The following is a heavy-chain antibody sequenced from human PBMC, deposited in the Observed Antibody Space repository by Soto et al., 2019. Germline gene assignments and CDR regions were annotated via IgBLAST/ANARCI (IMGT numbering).Heavy chain of an antibody. Sequence: SETRSRTWAVYGGSFSCYYWSWIRQPPGKGLEWIGEINHSGSTNYNPSLKSRVTISVDTSKNQFSLKLSSVTAADTAVYYCARYYSGSLYFDYWGQGTLVTVSS. V-gene: IGHV4-34*01. J-gene: IGHJ4*02. CDR3: ARYYSGSLYFDY. CDR2: INHSGST. CDR1: GGSFSCYY. D-gene: IGHD1-26*01.